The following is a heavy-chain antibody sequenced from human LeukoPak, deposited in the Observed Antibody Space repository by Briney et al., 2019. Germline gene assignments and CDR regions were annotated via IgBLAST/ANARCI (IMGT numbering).Heavy chain of an antibody. J-gene: IGHJ4*02. D-gene: IGHD5-24*01. Sequence: PSETLSLTCTVSGGSITSSNYYWGWIRQPPGKGLEWIRTIDYTWSTYYNPSLKSRVTISVDTSMNQLSLKLSSVTAADTAAYFCARESRRWLPNYWGQGTLVTVSS. CDR2: IDYTWST. CDR1: GGSITSSNYY. V-gene: IGHV4-39*07. CDR3: ARESRRWLPNY.